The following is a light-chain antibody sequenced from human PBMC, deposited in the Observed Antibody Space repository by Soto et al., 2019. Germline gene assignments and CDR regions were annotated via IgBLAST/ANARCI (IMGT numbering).Light chain of an antibody. V-gene: IGLV4-60*02. CDR1: SGHSSYI. Sequence: QLVLTQSSSASASLGSSVKLTCTLSSGHSSYIIAWHQQQPGKAPRYLMKLEGSGSYNKGSGVPDRFSGSSSGADRYLTISSLQFEDEADYCCETWDSDTHTVFGGGTKLTVL. CDR2: LEGSGSY. J-gene: IGLJ3*02. CDR3: ETWDSDTHTV.